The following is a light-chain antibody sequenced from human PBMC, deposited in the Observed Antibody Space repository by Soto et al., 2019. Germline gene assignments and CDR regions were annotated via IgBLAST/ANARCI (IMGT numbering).Light chain of an antibody. CDR1: DSIGSN. V-gene: IGKV1-39*01. J-gene: IGKJ4*01. CDR3: QQSNKILT. CDR2: AAS. Sequence: DVQLTQSPASLSASVGDRVTITCRASDSIGSNLNWYQHQTGTAPKLLIYAASSLQGGVPSRFSGSGYGTQFTLTISGLQTEDFATYYCQQSNKILTFGGGTKVDIK.